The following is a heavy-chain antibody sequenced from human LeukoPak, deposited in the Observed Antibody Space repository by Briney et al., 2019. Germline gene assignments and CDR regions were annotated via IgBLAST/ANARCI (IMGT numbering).Heavy chain of an antibody. Sequence: SETLSLTCTVSGGSISSYYWSWTRQPAGKGLEWIGRIYTSGSTNYNPSLKSRVTMSVDTSKNQFSLKLSSVTAADTAVYYCARELTELRFLEWLLYFRWFDPWGQGTLVTVSS. J-gene: IGHJ5*02. V-gene: IGHV4-4*07. D-gene: IGHD3-3*01. CDR1: GGSISSYY. CDR2: IYTSGST. CDR3: ARELTELRFLEWLLYFRWFDP.